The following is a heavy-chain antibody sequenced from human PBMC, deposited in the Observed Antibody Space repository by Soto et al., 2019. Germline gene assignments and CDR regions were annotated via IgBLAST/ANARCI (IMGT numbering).Heavy chain of an antibody. D-gene: IGHD3-3*01. V-gene: IGHV4-31*03. Sequence: SETLSLTCTVSGGSISSGGYYWSWIRQHPGKGLEWIGYIYYSGSTYYNPSLKSRVTISVDTSKNQFSLKLSSVTAADTAVYYCARDTYYDFWSGYFGPHYYGMDVWGQGTTVTVSS. CDR3: ARDTYYDFWSGYFGPHYYGMDV. CDR2: IYYSGST. CDR1: GGSISSGGYY. J-gene: IGHJ6*02.